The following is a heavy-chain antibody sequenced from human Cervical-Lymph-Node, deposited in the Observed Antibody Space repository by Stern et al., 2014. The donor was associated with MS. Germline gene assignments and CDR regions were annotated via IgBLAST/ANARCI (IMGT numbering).Heavy chain of an antibody. Sequence: EVHLVESGGGLVQPGGSLRLSCAASGFTFSSYAMSWVRQAPGKGLEWVSAISGSGGSTYYADSVKGRFTISRDNSKNTLYLQMNSLRAEDTAVYYCAKFHYYDSSGYYYFDYWGQGTLVTVSS. V-gene: IGHV3-23*04. CDR3: AKFHYYDSSGYYYFDY. J-gene: IGHJ4*02. CDR1: GFTFSSYA. CDR2: ISGSGGST. D-gene: IGHD3-22*01.